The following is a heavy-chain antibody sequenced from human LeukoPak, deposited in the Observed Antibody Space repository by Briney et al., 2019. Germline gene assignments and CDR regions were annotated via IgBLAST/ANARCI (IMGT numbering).Heavy chain of an antibody. CDR3: AGVPDAFDI. Sequence: PWGSLRLSCAASGFTFSSYEMNWVRQAPGKGLEWVSYISSSGSTIYYADSVKGRFTISRDNAKNSLYLQMNSLRAEDTAVYYCAGVPDAFDIWGQGTMVTVSS. CDR1: GFTFSSYE. CDR2: ISSSGSTI. V-gene: IGHV3-48*03. J-gene: IGHJ3*02.